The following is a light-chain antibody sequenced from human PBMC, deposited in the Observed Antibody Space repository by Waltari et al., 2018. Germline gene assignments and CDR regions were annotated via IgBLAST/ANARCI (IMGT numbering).Light chain of an antibody. J-gene: IGLJ1*01. CDR3: SSYTGSSTHYV. V-gene: IGLV2-14*01. CDR1: SSTFVGYTY. Sequence: SALTQPAAGSGSPGRSIPIPCMGTSSTFVGYTYVPWYQQYPCKAPKLLIYDVSKRPSGVSSRFSGSKSGNTASLTISGLQAEDEAGYYCSSYTGSSTHYVFGTGTKVTVL. CDR2: DVS.